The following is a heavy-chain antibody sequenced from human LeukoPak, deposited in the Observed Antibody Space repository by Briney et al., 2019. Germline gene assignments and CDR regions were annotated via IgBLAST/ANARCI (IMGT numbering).Heavy chain of an antibody. V-gene: IGHV4-39*01. CDR1: GGSISSSSYY. CDR2: IYYSGST. D-gene: IGHD3-16*02. Sequence: SETLSLTCTVSGGSISSSSYYWGWIRQPPGKGLEWIGSIYYSGSTYYNPSLKSRVTISVDTSKNRFSLKLSSVTAADTAVYYCASRGMITFGGVIDHSFDYWGQGTLVTVSS. CDR3: ASRGMITFGGVIDHSFDY. J-gene: IGHJ4*02.